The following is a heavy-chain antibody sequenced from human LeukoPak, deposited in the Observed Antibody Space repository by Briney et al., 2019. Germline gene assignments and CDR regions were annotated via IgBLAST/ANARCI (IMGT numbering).Heavy chain of an antibody. CDR1: GGSISSSSYS. D-gene: IGHD6-25*01. CDR2: IYSSDST. J-gene: IGHJ4*02. Sequence: PSESLSLSCTVSGGSISSSSYSWDWIRQPPGKGLEWIWSIYSSDSTYYNPSLKSLVTTSVDTSKNQYSLKLSSVTAADTALYYCARRPRGYWYYWGQGTLVTVSS. V-gene: IGHV4-39*01. CDR3: ARRPRGYWYY.